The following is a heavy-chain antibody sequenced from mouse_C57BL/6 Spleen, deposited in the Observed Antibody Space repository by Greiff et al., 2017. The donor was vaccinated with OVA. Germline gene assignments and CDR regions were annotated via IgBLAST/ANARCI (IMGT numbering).Heavy chain of an antibody. J-gene: IGHJ2*01. Sequence: VQLQESGAELARPGASVKLSCKASGYTFTSYGISWVKQRTGQGLEWIGEIYPRSGNTYYNEKFKGKATLTADKSSSTAYMELRSLTSEDSAVYFCARGGYYDGYPYYFDYWGQGTTLTVSS. CDR1: GYTFTSYG. CDR3: ARGGYYDGYPYYFDY. V-gene: IGHV1-81*01. CDR2: IYPRSGNT. D-gene: IGHD2-3*01.